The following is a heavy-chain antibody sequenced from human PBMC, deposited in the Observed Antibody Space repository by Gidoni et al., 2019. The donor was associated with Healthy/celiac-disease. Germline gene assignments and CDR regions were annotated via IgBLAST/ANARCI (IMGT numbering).Heavy chain of an antibody. CDR1: GGTFSSYA. D-gene: IGHD2-15*01. CDR2: IIPIFGPA. CDR3: ARSPSVVAAIGIVWFDP. Sequence: QVQLVQSGAEVKKPGSSVKVSCKASGGTFSSYAISWVRQAPGQGLEWMGGIIPIFGPANYAQKFQGRVTITADESTSTAYMELSSLRSEDTAVYYCARSPSVVAAIGIVWFDPWGQGTLVTVSS. J-gene: IGHJ5*02. V-gene: IGHV1-69*01.